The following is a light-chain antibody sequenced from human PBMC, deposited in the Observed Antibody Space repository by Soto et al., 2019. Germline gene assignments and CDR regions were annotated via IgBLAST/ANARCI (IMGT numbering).Light chain of an antibody. CDR1: QDISNY. Sequence: DIQMTQSPSSLSASVGDRVTITCQASQDISNYLNWYQQKPGKAPKLLIYDASNLETGALSRFSGSGSGTDVTFTISSKQPEDIATYYCQHYDNLPPFPFGPGTKVDIK. CDR2: DAS. V-gene: IGKV1-33*01. CDR3: QHYDNLPPFP. J-gene: IGKJ3*01.